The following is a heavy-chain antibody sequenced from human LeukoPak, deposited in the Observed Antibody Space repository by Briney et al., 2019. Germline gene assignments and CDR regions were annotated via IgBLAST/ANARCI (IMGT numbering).Heavy chain of an antibody. D-gene: IGHD4-17*01. J-gene: IGHJ4*02. CDR1: GFTFSSCW. V-gene: IGHV3-74*01. CDR2: INSDGSST. Sequence: GGSLRLSCAASGFTFSSCWMHWVRQAPGKGLVWVSRINSDGSSTNYADSVKGRFTISRDNAKNTLYLQMNSLRADDTDVYYCTNYGVPDYWGQGTLVTVSS. CDR3: TNYGVPDY.